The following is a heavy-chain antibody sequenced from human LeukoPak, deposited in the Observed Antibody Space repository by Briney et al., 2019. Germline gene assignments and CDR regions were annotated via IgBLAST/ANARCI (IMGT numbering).Heavy chain of an antibody. CDR1: GYSIISDYF. D-gene: IGHD2-15*01. Sequence: SETLSLTCIVSGYSIISDYFWGWVRQPPGQGPEWIGSIFHSGDVYYNPSLKSRVTLSVDPSKNRFSLKLTSVTAADTAIYYCARVVASTSIDSWGQGTLVTVSS. V-gene: IGHV4-38-2*02. J-gene: IGHJ4*02. CDR3: ARVVASTSIDS. CDR2: IFHSGDV.